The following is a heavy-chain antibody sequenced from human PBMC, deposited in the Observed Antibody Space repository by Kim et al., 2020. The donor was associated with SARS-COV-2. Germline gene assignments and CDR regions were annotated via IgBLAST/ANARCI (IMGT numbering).Heavy chain of an antibody. CDR3: ARDRNYGDSSGHPYVHPDFDI. CDR2: ISSSSSYT. V-gene: IGHV3-11*06. D-gene: IGHD3-22*01. Sequence: GGSLRLSCAASGFTFSDYYMSWIRQAPGKGLEWVSYISSSSSYTNYADSVKGRFTISRDNAKNSLYLQMNSLRAEDTAVYYCARDRNYGDSSGHPYVHPDFDIWGQGTMVTVSS. CDR1: GFTFSDYY. J-gene: IGHJ3*02.